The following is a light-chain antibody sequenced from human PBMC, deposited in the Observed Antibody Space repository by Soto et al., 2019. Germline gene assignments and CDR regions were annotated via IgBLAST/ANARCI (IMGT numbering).Light chain of an antibody. J-gene: IGKJ5*01. V-gene: IGKV1-39*01. CDR3: QPSYGPPIT. Sequence: DIQMNQSPSSLSAFVGDRVTITCRASQTISNYLNWYQQRPGKAPKLLIYLASSLKSGGPSRFGGSESGTDFTLHNSKLQPEDSATYYCQPSYGPPITFGQGTRLEIK. CDR2: LAS. CDR1: QTISNY.